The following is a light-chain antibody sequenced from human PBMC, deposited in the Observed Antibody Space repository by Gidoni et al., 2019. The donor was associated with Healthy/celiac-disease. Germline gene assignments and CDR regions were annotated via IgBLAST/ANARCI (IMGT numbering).Light chain of an antibody. Sequence: QSVLTQPPSVSGAPGQRVTNSCTGSSSNIGAGYDVHWYQQLPGTAPKLLIYGNSNRPSGVPDRFSGSKSGTSASLAITGLQAEDEADYYCQSYDSSTVVFGGGTKLTVL. CDR3: QSYDSSTVV. CDR1: SSNIGAGYD. V-gene: IGLV1-40*01. J-gene: IGLJ2*01. CDR2: GNS.